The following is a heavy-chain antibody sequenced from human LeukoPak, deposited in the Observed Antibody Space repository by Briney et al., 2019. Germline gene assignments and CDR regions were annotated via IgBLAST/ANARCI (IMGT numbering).Heavy chain of an antibody. D-gene: IGHD2-21*02. CDR2: IDSRGSGI. V-gene: IGHV3-48*03. Sequence: PGGSLRLSCAASGFTFSDYEFNWVRQAPGKGLEWVSNIDSRGSGIYYADSVKGRFTMSRDNAKNLVYLQMNSLSVEDTAIYFCARETASCGADCYDYWGQGTLVTVSS. CDR3: ARETASCGADCYDY. CDR1: GFTFSDYE. J-gene: IGHJ4*02.